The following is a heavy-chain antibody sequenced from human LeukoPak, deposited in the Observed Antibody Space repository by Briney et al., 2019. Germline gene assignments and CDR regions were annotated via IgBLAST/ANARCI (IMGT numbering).Heavy chain of an antibody. D-gene: IGHD2-8*01. J-gene: IGHJ4*02. CDR2: INPSGGST. V-gene: IGHV1-46*01. CDR3: AFLLMVYARMEYYFDY. CDR1: GYTFTSYY. Sequence: GASVKVSCKASGYTFTSYYMHWVRQAPGQGLEWMGIINPSGGSTSYAQKFQGRVTMTRDTSTSTVYMELSSLRSEDTAVYYCAFLLMVYARMEYYFDYWGQGTLVTVSS.